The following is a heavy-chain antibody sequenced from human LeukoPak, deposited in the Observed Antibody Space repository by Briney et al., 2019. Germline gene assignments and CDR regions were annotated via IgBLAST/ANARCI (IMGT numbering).Heavy chain of an antibody. V-gene: IGHV1-46*01. CDR3: ARGDCSGGSCYKPPTDY. CDR2: INPSGGST. CDR1: GYTFTGYY. Sequence: GASAKVSCKASGYTFTGYYMHWVRQAPGQGLEWMGIINPSGGSTSYAQKFQGRVTMTRDMSTSTVYMELSSLRSEDTAVYYCARGDCSGGSCYKPPTDYWGQGTLVTVSS. J-gene: IGHJ4*02. D-gene: IGHD2-15*01.